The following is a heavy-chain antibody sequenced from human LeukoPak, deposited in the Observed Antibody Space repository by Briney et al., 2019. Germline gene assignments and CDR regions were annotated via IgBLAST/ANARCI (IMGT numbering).Heavy chain of an antibody. CDR2: INHSGST. CDR1: GGSFSGYY. Sequence: PSETLSLTCAVYGGSFSGYYWSWIRQPPGKGLEWIGEINHSGSTNYNPSLKSRVTISVDTSKNQFSLKLSSVTAADTAVYHCARITMVRGVSHYYYYMDVWGKGTTVTVSS. J-gene: IGHJ6*03. D-gene: IGHD3-10*01. V-gene: IGHV4-34*01. CDR3: ARITMVRGVSHYYYYMDV.